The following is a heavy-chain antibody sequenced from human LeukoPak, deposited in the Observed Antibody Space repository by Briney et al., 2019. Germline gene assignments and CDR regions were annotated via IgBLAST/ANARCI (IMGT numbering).Heavy chain of an antibody. V-gene: IGHV4-4*07. CDR3: ARDDDFWSGHYFDY. J-gene: IGHJ4*02. CDR1: GGSISSYY. D-gene: IGHD3-3*01. Sequence: SETLSLTCTVSGGSISSYYWSWIRQPAGKGLEWIGRIYTSGSTNYNPSLKSRVTMSVDTSKNQFSLKLSSVTAADTAVYYCARDDDFWSGHYFDYWGQGTLVTVSS. CDR2: IYTSGST.